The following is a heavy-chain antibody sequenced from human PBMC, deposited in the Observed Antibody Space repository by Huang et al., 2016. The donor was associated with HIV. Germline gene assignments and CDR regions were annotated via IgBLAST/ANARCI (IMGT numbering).Heavy chain of an antibody. CDR3: ARDSQQWLVEDY. CDR2: INSDGSST. D-gene: IGHD6-19*01. Sequence: EVQLVESGGGLVQPGGSLRLSCAASGFTFSSYWMHWVRQAPGKGLVWVSRINSDGSSTSYADSGKGRFTISRDNAKNTLYLQMNSLRAEDTAVYYCARDSQQWLVEDYWGQGTLVTVSS. J-gene: IGHJ4*02. V-gene: IGHV3-74*01. CDR1: GFTFSSYW.